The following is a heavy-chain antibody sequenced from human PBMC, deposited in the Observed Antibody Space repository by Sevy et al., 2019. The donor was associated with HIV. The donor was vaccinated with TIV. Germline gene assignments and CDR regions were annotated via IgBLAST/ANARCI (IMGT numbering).Heavy chain of an antibody. CDR2: IYPGDSDT. CDR1: GYSFTSYW. J-gene: IGHJ4*02. CDR3: ARRGYCSSTSCYPWFDY. V-gene: IGHV5-51*01. Sequence: GESLKISCKGSGYSFTSYWIGWVRQMPGKGLEWMGIIYPGDSDTRYSPPFQGQVTISVDKSISTAYLQWGSLQASDTAMYYCARRGYCSSTSCYPWFDYWGQGTLVTVSS. D-gene: IGHD2-2*01.